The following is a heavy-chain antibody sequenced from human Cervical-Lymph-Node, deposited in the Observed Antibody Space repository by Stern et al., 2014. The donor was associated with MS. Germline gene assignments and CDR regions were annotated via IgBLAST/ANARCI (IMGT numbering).Heavy chain of an antibody. D-gene: IGHD6-13*01. CDR1: GFSFSRYA. Sequence: VQLVESGGGVVQPGRSLRLSCAASGFSFSRYAMHWVRQAPGKGLEWVALIRYDASNPYYAASVTGRFTISRDTFKNTLYLQMNSLRAEDTAVYYCASAYSSSHYYFDYWGQGTLVTVSS. J-gene: IGHJ4*02. CDR3: ASAYSSSHYYFDY. V-gene: IGHV3-33*01. CDR2: IRYDASNP.